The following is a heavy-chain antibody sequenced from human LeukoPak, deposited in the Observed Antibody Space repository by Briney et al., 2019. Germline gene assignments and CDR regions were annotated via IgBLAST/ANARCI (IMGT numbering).Heavy chain of an antibody. CDR2: ISGGGGST. V-gene: IGHV3-23*01. CDR3: AKVILVVNVPHWFDP. CDR1: GFTFSSYA. D-gene: IGHD2-15*01. J-gene: IGHJ5*02. Sequence: PGGSLRLSCEVSGFTFSSYAMSWVRQAPGKGLAWVSAISGGGGSTSYADSVKGRFTISRDNSKNTLYLQMSSLRAEDTAVYYCAKVILVVNVPHWFDPWGQGTLVTVSS.